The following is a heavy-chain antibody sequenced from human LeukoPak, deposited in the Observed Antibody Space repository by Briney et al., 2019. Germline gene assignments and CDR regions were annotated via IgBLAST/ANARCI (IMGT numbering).Heavy chain of an antibody. CDR1: RFTFTSYE. J-gene: IGHJ6*02. CDR2: ISSSGSTL. CDR3: ARDAESGYGSDYYYYYGMDV. D-gene: IGHD5-12*01. V-gene: IGHV3-48*03. Sequence: GGSLRLSSAASRFTFTSYEMNSVRDAPGKGLEWVSYISSSGSTLYYADSVKGRLTISRDNAKNSLYLQMNSLRAEDTAVYYCARDAESGYGSDYYYYYGMDVWGQGTTVTVSS.